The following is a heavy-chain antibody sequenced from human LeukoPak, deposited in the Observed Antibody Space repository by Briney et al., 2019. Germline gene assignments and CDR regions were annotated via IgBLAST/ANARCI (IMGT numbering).Heavy chain of an antibody. CDR2: INHSGST. CDR1: GGSFSGYY. V-gene: IGHV4-34*01. CDR3: ARTGVIGWFDP. Sequence: SETLSLTCAVYGGSFSGYYWSWIRQPPGKGLEWIGEINHSGSTNYNPSLKSRVTISVDTSKNQFSLKLSSVTAADTAVYYCARTGVIGWFDPWGQGTLVTISS. J-gene: IGHJ5*02. D-gene: IGHD3-22*01.